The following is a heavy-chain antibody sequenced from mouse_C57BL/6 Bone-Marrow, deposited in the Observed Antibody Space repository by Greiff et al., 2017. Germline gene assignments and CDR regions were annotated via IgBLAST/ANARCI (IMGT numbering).Heavy chain of an antibody. Sequence: QVQLQQPGAELVRPGTSVKLSCKASGYTFTSYWMHWVKQRPGQGLEWIGVIDPSDSYTNYNQKFKGKATLTVDTSSSTAYMQLSSLTSEDSAVYYCARGRGYGSSDDCYAMDYWGQGTTVTVSS. CDR2: IDPSDSYT. CDR3: ARGRGYGSSDDCYAMDY. D-gene: IGHD1-1*01. CDR1: GYTFTSYW. J-gene: IGHJ4*01. V-gene: IGHV1-59*01.